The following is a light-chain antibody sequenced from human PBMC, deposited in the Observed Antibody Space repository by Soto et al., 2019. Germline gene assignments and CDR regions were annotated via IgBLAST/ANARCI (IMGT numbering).Light chain of an antibody. Sequence: EVVLTQSPNTLSLSPGESATLSCRASQAVSSTYLVWYQQKPGLAPRLLIYGASSRAPDISDRFSGSWSGTDFTLTISRLEPEDFAVYYCHQCGNSWWTFGEGTKVEIK. CDR2: GAS. J-gene: IGKJ1*01. V-gene: IGKV3-20*01. CDR3: HQCGNSWWT. CDR1: QAVSSTY.